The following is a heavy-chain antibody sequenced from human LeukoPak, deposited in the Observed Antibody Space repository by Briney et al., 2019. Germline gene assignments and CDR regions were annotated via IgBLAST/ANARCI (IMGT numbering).Heavy chain of an antibody. J-gene: IGHJ5*02. CDR2: IYYSGST. V-gene: IGHV4-59*01. CDR3: GAHYDFWTALPGGWFDP. Sequence: SETLSLTCTVSGGSISSYYWSWIRQPPGKGLEWIGHIYYSGSTNYSPSLKSRVTLSVDTSKNQFSLKLSSVTAADTAVYYCGAHYDFWTALPGGWFDPWGQGTLVTVSS. D-gene: IGHD3/OR15-3a*01. CDR1: GGSISSYY.